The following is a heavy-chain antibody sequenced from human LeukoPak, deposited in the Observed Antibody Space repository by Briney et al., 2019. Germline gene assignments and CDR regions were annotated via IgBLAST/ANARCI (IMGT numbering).Heavy chain of an antibody. CDR2: MNPNSGNT. V-gene: IGHV1-8*01. Sequence: ASVKVSCKASGYTFTSYDINWVRQATGQGVEWMGWMNPNSGNTGYAQKFQGRVTMTRNTSISTAYMELSSLRSEDTAVYYCARHRSRRLRFLEWFEGGMDVWGQGTTVTVSS. CDR1: GYTFTSYD. D-gene: IGHD3-3*01. J-gene: IGHJ6*02. CDR3: ARHRSRRLRFLEWFEGGMDV.